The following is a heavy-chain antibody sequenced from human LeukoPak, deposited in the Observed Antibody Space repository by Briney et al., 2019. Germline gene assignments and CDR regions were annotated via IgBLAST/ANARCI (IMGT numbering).Heavy chain of an antibody. V-gene: IGHV4-34*01. D-gene: IGHD3-10*01. Sequence: SETLSLTCAVYGGSFSGYYWSWIRQPPGKGLEWIGEINHSGSTNYNPSLKSRVTISVDTSKNQFSLKLSSVTAADTAVYYCASPVLLWFRENGKHYYYMDAWGKGTAVTVSS. J-gene: IGHJ6*03. CDR3: ASPVLLWFRENGKHYYYMDA. CDR1: GGSFSGYY. CDR2: INHSGST.